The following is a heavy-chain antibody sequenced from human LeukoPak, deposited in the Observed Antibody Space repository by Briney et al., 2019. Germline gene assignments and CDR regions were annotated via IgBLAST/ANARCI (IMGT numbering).Heavy chain of an antibody. CDR2: IYTSGST. CDR1: GGSISSYY. J-gene: IGHJ4*02. CDR3: ARDRTGGAVADHFDY. V-gene: IGHV4-4*07. Sequence: KSSETLSLTCTVSGGSISSYYWSWIRQPAGKGLEWIGRIYTSGSTNYNPSLKSRVTMSVDTSKNQFSLKLSSVTAADTAVYYCARDRTGGAVADHFDYWGQGTLVTVSS. D-gene: IGHD6-19*01.